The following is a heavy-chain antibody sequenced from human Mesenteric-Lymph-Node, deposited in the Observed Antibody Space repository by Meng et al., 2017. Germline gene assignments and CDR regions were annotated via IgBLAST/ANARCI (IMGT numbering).Heavy chain of an antibody. CDR1: GFTFSSYA. V-gene: IGHV3-48*04. CDR3: SATRTGPFDY. Sequence: GGSLRLSCAASGFTFSSYAMSWVRQAPGKGLEWVSYISSSGSTIYYADSVKGRFTISRDNAKNSLYLQMNSLRAEDTAVYYCSATRTGPFDYWGQGTLVTVSS. D-gene: IGHD1-14*01. J-gene: IGHJ4*02. CDR2: ISSSGSTI.